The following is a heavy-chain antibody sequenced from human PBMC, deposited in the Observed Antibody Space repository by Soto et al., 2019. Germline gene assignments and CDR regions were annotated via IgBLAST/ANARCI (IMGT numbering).Heavy chain of an antibody. J-gene: IGHJ5*02. CDR3: ARHERYSSDWPYYNWFDP. CDR1: GYNFTCYW. V-gene: IGHV5-10-1*01. D-gene: IGHD6-19*01. CDR2: IDPDGSYI. Sequence: PGESLKISCKGSGYNFTCYWISWVRQMPGKGLEWMGRIDPDGSYIKYSPSFQGHVTFSADKSISTAYLQWSSLKASDTAMYYCARHERYSSDWPYYNWFDPWGQGTLVTVSS.